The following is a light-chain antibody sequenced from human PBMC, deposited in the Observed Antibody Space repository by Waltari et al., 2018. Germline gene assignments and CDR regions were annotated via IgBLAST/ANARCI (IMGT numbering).Light chain of an antibody. Sequence: EVVLTQSPDTLSLSQGERATLSCRASQSLTKRYLAWYQQKPGRAPRLLMYGASSRAAGIPDRFSGSGSGTDFTLTISRLEPEDFAVYYCQQYGSSVLYTFGQGTKLEIK. V-gene: IGKV3-20*01. CDR2: GAS. CDR1: QSLTKRY. CDR3: QQYGSSVLYT. J-gene: IGKJ2*01.